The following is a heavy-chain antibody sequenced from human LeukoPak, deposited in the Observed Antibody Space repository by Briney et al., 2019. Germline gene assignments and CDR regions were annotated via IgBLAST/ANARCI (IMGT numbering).Heavy chain of an antibody. CDR1: GVSITSYH. Sequence: SETLSLTCTVTGVSITSYHWSWIRQPPGKRLEWIGYISYSGSANYNPSLKSRATILLDTSKNQFSRRLTSVTPADTAVYYCARGQLGSGMDDPWGQGTLVTVSS. CDR3: ARGQLGSGMDDP. V-gene: IGHV4-59*01. J-gene: IGHJ5*02. CDR2: ISYSGSA. D-gene: IGHD3-10*01.